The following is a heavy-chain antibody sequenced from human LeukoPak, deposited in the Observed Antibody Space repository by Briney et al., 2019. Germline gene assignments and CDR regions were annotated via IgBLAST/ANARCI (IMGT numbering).Heavy chain of an antibody. D-gene: IGHD4-17*01. Sequence: NPGGSLRLSCAASGFTFSSYWMSWVRQAPGQGLEWVSSISSSSTYLYYADSVRGRFTISRDDAKSSLYLQMNSLRAEYTAVYHCARTTYGSPCAFDLWGQGTLVPVSP. CDR3: ARTTYGSPCAFDL. CDR2: ISSSSTYL. V-gene: IGHV3-21*01. J-gene: IGHJ5*02. CDR1: GFTFSSYW.